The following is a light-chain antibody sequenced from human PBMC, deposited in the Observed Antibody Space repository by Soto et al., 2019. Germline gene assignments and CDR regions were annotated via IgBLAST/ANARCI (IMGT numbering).Light chain of an antibody. CDR1: QSLLHTNGYNY. J-gene: IGKJ1*01. CDR3: MQPLQTPRT. CDR2: LGS. Sequence: DIVMTQSPLSLPVTPGEPASISCRSSQSLLHTNGYNYLDWYLQKPGQSPQALIYLGSNRSSGAPDRFSGSGSGTDFTLKISRVEAEDVGVYYCMQPLQTPRTFGQGTKVEIK. V-gene: IGKV2-28*01.